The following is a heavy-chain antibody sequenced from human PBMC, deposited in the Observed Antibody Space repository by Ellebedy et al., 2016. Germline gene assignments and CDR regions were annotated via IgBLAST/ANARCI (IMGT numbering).Heavy chain of an antibody. CDR1: GFSFNTFF. V-gene: IGHV3-23*01. J-gene: IGHJ4*02. D-gene: IGHD6-19*01. Sequence: GGSLRLXCAASGFSFNTFFMSWVRQAPGKGLEWVSTISAGGDNTRLADSVKGRFTVSRDNSRNTVYLRMNSLRAEDTAVYYCARRGIAVDFDYWGQGTLVTVSS. CDR3: ARRGIAVDFDY. CDR2: ISAGGDNT.